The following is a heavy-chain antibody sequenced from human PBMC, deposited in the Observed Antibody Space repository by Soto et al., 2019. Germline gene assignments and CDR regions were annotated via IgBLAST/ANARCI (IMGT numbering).Heavy chain of an antibody. D-gene: IGHD5-12*01. V-gene: IGHV2-5*02. CDR1: GFSLTTRGVA. Sequence: QITLKESGPALVRPTQTLTLTCSFSGFSLTTRGVAVGWIRQPPGKALEWLALIFWDDDKWYSPSLRSRLTITEXTSXXXXXLTXXXXXPVXXXXXXXXHRSRGYAYYFDQWGQGTLVTVSS. CDR2: IFWDDDK. CDR3: XHRSRGYAYYFDQ. J-gene: IGHJ4*02.